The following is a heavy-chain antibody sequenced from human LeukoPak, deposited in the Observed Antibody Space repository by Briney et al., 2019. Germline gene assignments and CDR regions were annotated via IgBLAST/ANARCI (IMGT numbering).Heavy chain of an antibody. CDR1: GGSFSGYY. CDR2: INHSGST. V-gene: IGHV4-34*01. D-gene: IGHD6-19*01. Sequence: SETLSLTCAVYGGSFSGYYWSWIRQPPGKGLEWIGEINHSGSTNYNPSLKSRVTISVDTSKNQFSLKLSSVTAADTAVYYCARAKQWLVRQRPYYFDYWGQGTLVTVSS. CDR3: ARAKQWLVRQRPYYFDY. J-gene: IGHJ4*02.